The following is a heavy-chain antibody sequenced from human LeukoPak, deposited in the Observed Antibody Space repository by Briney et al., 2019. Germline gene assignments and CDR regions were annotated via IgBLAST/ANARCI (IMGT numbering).Heavy chain of an antibody. CDR2: ISNDGRST. CDR3: TRDSTSGVDY. Sequence: GGSLRLSCAASGFTFTRYWMHWVRQDPGKGLVWVSRISNDGRSTWYADSVKGRFTISRDNAKNTLYLQMNSLRAEDTAVYYCTRDSTSGVDYWGQGTLVTVSS. D-gene: IGHD3-10*01. V-gene: IGHV3-74*01. CDR1: GFTFTRYW. J-gene: IGHJ4*02.